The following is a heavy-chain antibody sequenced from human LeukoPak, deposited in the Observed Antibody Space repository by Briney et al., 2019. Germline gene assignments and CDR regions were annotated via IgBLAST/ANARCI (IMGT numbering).Heavy chain of an antibody. D-gene: IGHD3-10*01. CDR1: GGTFSSYA. CDR3: ARVSSGTRDAFDI. V-gene: IGHV1-46*01. Sequence: ASVKVSCKASGGTFSSYAISWVRQAPGQGLEWMGIINPSGGGTTYAQKFQGRVTMTRDMSTSTVYMELSSLRSEDTAVYYCARVSSGTRDAFDIWGQGTMVTVSS. CDR2: INPSGGGT. J-gene: IGHJ3*02.